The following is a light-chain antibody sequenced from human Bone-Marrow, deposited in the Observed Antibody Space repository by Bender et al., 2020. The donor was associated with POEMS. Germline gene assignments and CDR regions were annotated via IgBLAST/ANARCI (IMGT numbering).Light chain of an antibody. CDR3: QAWDGGNAV. J-gene: IGLJ3*02. CDR1: NLGFKY. V-gene: IGLV3-1*01. CDR2: QND. Sequence: SYDLSQPPSVSVSPGQTASITCSGDNLGFKYVCWYQQKPGQSPVLVIHQNDKRPSGIPERFSGSNSGNTATLTISETQDMDEADYFCQAWDGGNAVFGGGSKLTVL.